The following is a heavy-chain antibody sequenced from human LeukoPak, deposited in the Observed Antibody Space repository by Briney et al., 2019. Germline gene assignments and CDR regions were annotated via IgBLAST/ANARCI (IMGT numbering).Heavy chain of an antibody. D-gene: IGHD1-26*01. CDR2: ISSSSYI. CDR1: GFTFSSYS. J-gene: IGHJ6*02. CDR3: ARAEVGATAVYYGMDV. Sequence: GGSLRLSCAASGFTFSSYSMNWVRQAPGKGLEWVSSISSSSYIYYADSVKGRFTISRDNAKNSLYLQMNSLRAEDTAVYYCARAEVGATAVYYGMDVWGQGTTVTVSS. V-gene: IGHV3-21*01.